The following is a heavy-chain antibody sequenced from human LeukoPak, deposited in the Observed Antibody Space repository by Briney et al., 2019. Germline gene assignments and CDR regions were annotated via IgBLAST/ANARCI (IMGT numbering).Heavy chain of an antibody. CDR1: GYTFTGYY. CDR3: ARVGRAFTARSSFFDY. J-gene: IGHJ4*02. D-gene: IGHD6-6*01. CDR2: LSPNSGDT. V-gene: IGHV1-2*02. Sequence: ASVKVSCKASGYTFTGYYMHWVRQAPGQELEWLGWLSPNSGDTKFAQKFQGRVTMTRDTSISTAYMELSSLRSDDTAVYYCARVGRAFTARSSFFDYWGQGTLVTVSS.